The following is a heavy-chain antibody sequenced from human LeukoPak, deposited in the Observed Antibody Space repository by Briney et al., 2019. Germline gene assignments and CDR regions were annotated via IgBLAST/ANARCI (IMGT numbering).Heavy chain of an antibody. CDR3: TTDGVIVVPAAMDY. D-gene: IGHD2-2*01. J-gene: IGHJ4*02. CDR2: IKSKTDGGTT. CDR1: GFTFSTYA. V-gene: IGHV3-15*01. Sequence: GGSLRLSCAASGFTFSTYAMTWVRQAPGKGLEWVGRIKSKTDGGTTDYAAPVKGRFTISRDDSKNTLYLQMNSLKTEDTAVYYCTTDGVIVVPAAMDYWGQGTLVTVSS.